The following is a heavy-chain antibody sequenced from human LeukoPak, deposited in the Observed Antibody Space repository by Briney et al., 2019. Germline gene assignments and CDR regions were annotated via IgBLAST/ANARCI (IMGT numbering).Heavy chain of an antibody. D-gene: IGHD6-19*01. V-gene: IGHV3-21*01. J-gene: IGHJ5*02. Sequence: GGSLRLSCAVSGFTFSSYSMNWIRQAPGKGLEWVSSIRGSSSYIYYADSVKGRFTISRDNAKNSLYLQMNSLRAEDTAVYYCARDQSSVAGTTYNWFDPWGQGTLVTVSS. CDR2: IRGSSSYI. CDR1: GFTFSSYS. CDR3: ARDQSSVAGTTYNWFDP.